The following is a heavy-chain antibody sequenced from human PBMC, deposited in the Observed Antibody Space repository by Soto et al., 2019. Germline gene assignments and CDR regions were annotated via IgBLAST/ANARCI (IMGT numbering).Heavy chain of an antibody. CDR3: ARAHYGDYGYGMDV. J-gene: IGHJ6*02. Sequence: QLQLQESGSGLVKPSQTLSLTCAVSGGSISSGGYSWSWIRQPPGKGLEWIGYIYHSGYTYYNPSLKSRFTISVDRSKNPFSLKLSSVTAADTAVYYCARAHYGDYGYGMDVWGQGTTVTVSS. CDR2: IYHSGYT. D-gene: IGHD4-17*01. V-gene: IGHV4-30-2*01. CDR1: GGSISSGGYS.